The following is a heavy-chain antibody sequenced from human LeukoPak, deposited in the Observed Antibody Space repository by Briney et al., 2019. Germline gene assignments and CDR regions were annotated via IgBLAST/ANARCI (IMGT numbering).Heavy chain of an antibody. CDR2: IIPIFGTA. CDR1: GGTFSSYA. CDR3: AREDYGDYEAQP. V-gene: IGHV1-69*13. D-gene: IGHD4-17*01. J-gene: IGHJ5*02. Sequence: GASVKVSCKASGGTFSSYAISWVRQAPGQGLEWMGGIIPIFGTANYAQKFRGRVTITADESTSTAYMELSSLRSEDTAVYYCAREDYGDYEAQPWGQGTLVTVSS.